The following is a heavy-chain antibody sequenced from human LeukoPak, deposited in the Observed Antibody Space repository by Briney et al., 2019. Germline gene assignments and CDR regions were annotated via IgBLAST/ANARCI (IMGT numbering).Heavy chain of an antibody. V-gene: IGHV3-23*01. D-gene: IGHD1-26*01. CDR3: AKDRDLGGTYRVFDY. CDR2: ISGNGGST. Sequence: GGSLRLSCAASGFTFSSYAMSWVRQAPGKGLEWVSGISGNGGSTYYADSVKGRFTIYREKSKNMMYLQMNSLRAEDTAVYYCAKDRDLGGTYRVFDYWGQGTLVTVSS. CDR1: GFTFSSYA. J-gene: IGHJ4*02.